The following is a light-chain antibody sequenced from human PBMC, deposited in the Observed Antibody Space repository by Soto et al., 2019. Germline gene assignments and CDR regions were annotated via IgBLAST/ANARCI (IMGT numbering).Light chain of an antibody. V-gene: IGLV2-14*01. CDR2: DVS. CDR3: SSYTSSSTL. Sequence: QSVLTQPASVSGSPGQSITISCTGTSSDVGGYNYVSWYQQHPGKAPKLMIYDVSNRPSGVSNRFSCSKSGNTASLTISGLQAEDEADYYCSSYTSSSTLFGGGTKLTVL. J-gene: IGLJ2*01. CDR1: SSDVGGYNY.